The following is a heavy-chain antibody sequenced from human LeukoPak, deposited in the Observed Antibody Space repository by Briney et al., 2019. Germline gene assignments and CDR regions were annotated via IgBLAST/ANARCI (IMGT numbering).Heavy chain of an antibody. CDR1: GYTLTELS. CDR3: ATGASPTILGYCSSTSCYPGAFDI. V-gene: IGHV1-24*01. CDR2: FDPEDGET. Sequence: ASVKVSCKVSGYTLTELSMHWVRQAPGKGLEWMGGFDPEDGETIYAQKFQGRVTMTEDTSTDIAYMELSSLRSEDTAVYYCATGASPTILGYCSSTSCYPGAFDIWGQGTMVTVSS. D-gene: IGHD2-2*01. J-gene: IGHJ3*02.